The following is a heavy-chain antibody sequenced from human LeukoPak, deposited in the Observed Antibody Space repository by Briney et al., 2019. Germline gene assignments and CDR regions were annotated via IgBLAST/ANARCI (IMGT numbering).Heavy chain of an antibody. CDR3: ARVAGSSLWFDP. Sequence: PGGSLRLSCAASGFTFSTYAMNWVRQAPGKGLEWVSSINSGSRYIYYADSVKGRFTISRDNAKNSMYLQMNSLRAEDTAVYYCARVAGSSLWFDPWGQGTLVTVSS. CDR1: GFTFSTYA. D-gene: IGHD3-10*01. CDR2: INSGSRYI. J-gene: IGHJ5*02. V-gene: IGHV3-21*01.